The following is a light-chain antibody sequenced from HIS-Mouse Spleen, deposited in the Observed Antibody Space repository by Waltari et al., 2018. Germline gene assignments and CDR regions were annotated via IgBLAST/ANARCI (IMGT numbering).Light chain of an antibody. Sequence: SYELTQPPSVSVSPAQTASISCSGDKLADKFAAWYQQKPGQSPVLVIFQDSKRPAGIPERFSGTTSGNTATLTISGTRAMDEADYYCQAWTSSTGVFGTGTKVTVL. CDR3: QAWTSSTGV. CDR1: KLADKF. CDR2: QDS. V-gene: IGLV3-1*01. J-gene: IGLJ1*01.